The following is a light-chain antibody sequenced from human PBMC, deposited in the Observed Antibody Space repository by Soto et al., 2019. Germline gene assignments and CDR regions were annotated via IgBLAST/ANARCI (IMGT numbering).Light chain of an antibody. CDR2: DNS. CDR1: SSNIGGGYD. V-gene: IGLV1-40*01. J-gene: IGLJ3*02. CDR3: QSYGSSLSGFWE. Sequence: QSVLTQPPSVSGAPGQRVTISCTGSSSNIGGGYDVHWYQQLPGTAPKLLIYDNSNRPSGVPERFSGSKSVTSASLSITGLQAEDEADYYCQSYGSSLSGFWEFGGGTKRTVL.